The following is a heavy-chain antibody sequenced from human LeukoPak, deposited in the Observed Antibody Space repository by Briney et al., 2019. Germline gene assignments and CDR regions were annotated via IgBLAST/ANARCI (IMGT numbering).Heavy chain of an antibody. V-gene: IGHV4-34*01. J-gene: IGHJ2*01. CDR3: ARGLPYGDYFYWYFDL. CDR1: GGSFSGYY. D-gene: IGHD4-17*01. CDR2: INHSGST. Sequence: TSETLSLTCAVYGGSFSGYYWSWIPQPPGKGLEWIGEINHSGSTNYNPSLKSRVTISVDTSKNQFSLKLSSVTAADTAVYYCARGLPYGDYFYWYFDLWGRGTLVTVSS.